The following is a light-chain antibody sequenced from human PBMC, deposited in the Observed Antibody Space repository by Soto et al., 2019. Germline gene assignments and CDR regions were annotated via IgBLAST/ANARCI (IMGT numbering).Light chain of an antibody. CDR2: EVI. J-gene: IGLJ1*01. CDR3: SSYAGRNNYV. CDR1: SSDIGAYKY. V-gene: IGLV2-14*01. Sequence: QSVLTQPASVSGSPGQSITISCTGTSSDIGAYKYVSWYQQHPGRAPKLMIYEVIHRPSGVSSRFSGSKSGKTASLSISGLQDEEEADYYCSSYAGRNNYVFGTGTKVTV.